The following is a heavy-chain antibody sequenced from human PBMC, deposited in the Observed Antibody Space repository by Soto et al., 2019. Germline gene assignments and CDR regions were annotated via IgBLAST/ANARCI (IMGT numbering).Heavy chain of an antibody. Sequence: QVQLVQSGAEVKKPGSSVKVSCKASGGTFSSYTISWVRQAPGQGLEWMGRIIPILGIANYAQKFQGRVTITADKSTSTAYMELSSLRSENTAVYYCARDVVMIDPLAYFDLWGRGTLVTVSS. D-gene: IGHD3-22*01. J-gene: IGHJ2*01. CDR2: IIPILGIA. CDR1: GGTFSSYT. CDR3: ARDVVMIDPLAYFDL. V-gene: IGHV1-69*08.